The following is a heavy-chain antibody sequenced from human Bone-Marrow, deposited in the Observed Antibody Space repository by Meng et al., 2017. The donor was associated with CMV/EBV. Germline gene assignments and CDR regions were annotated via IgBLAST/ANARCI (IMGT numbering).Heavy chain of an antibody. CDR1: GTSISTSNW. J-gene: IGHJ4*02. CDR2: VYHSGYT. CDR3: ARVTEYGGNCFDS. D-gene: IGHD4/OR15-4a*01. V-gene: IGHV4-4*02. Sequence: SETLSLTCAVSGTSISTSNWWSWVRQPPAKGLEWIGEVYHSGYTNYNPSLKSRVTMSVDRSKNQFSLKLSSVTAADTAVYYCARVTEYGGNCFDSWGQGTLVTVSS.